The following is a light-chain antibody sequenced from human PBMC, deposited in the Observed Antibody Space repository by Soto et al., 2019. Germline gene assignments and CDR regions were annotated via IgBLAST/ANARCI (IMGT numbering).Light chain of an antibody. Sequence: QSGLTQPASLSGSPRQSITISCTGTSSDVGAYNYVSWYQQYPGKAPKLMIYDVTSRPSGVSNRFSGSKSGNAASLTISGLQAEDEADYYCCSYTSSSSLVFGTGTKVTVL. CDR2: DVT. V-gene: IGLV2-14*03. CDR1: SSDVGAYNY. J-gene: IGLJ1*01. CDR3: CSYTSSSSLV.